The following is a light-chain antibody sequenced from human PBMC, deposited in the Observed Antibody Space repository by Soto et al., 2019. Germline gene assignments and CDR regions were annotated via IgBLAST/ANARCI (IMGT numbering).Light chain of an antibody. J-gene: IGLJ2*01. CDR1: SSDVGGYNY. Sequence: QAVVTQPASVSGSPGQSITISCTGTSSDVGGYNYVSWYQQHPGKAPKLMIYDVSNRPSGVSNRFSGSKSGNTASLTISGLQAEDEADYYCSSYTTSIYVVFGGGTKLTVL. V-gene: IGLV2-14*03. CDR2: DVS. CDR3: SSYTTSIYVV.